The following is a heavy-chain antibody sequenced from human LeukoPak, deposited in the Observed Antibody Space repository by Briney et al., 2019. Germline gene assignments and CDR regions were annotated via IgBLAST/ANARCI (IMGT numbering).Heavy chain of an antibody. J-gene: IGHJ4*02. CDR2: LFYSGST. CDR3: ARRLGATQPYFDF. CDR1: GGSISIGGHY. V-gene: IGHV4-31*03. D-gene: IGHD1-26*01. Sequence: ASETLSLTCTVSGGSISIGGHYWSWIRQHPGKGLEWIGYLFYSGSTYYNPSLKSRVTISIDTSKNQFSLRLTSVTAADTAIYYCARRLGATQPYFDFWGQGALVTVSS.